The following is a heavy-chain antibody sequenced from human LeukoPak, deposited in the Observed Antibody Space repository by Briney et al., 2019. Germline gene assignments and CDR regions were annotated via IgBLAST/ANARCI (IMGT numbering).Heavy chain of an antibody. CDR1: GFTFSPYS. Sequence: GGSLRLSCAASGFTFSPYSMNWVRQAPGKGLEWVSSISGTGCYIYYADSVKGRFTISRDNAKNSLYLQMNSLRAEDTAVYYCAELGITMIGGVWGKGTTVTISS. CDR3: AELGITMIGGV. V-gene: IGHV3-21*01. CDR2: ISGTGCYI. J-gene: IGHJ6*04. D-gene: IGHD3-10*02.